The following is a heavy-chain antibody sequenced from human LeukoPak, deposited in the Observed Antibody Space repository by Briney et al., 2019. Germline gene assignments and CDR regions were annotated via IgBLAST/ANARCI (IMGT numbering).Heavy chain of an antibody. CDR1: GYSISSGYY. D-gene: IGHD3-10*01. Sequence: SETLSLTCTVSGYSISSGYYWGWIRQPPGKGLEWIGSIYHSGSTYYNPSLKSRVTISVDTSKNQFSLKLSSLNAADTAVYYCVRGTPRFDSWGQGTMVTVSS. CDR3: VRGTPRFDS. J-gene: IGHJ3*01. CDR2: IYHSGST. V-gene: IGHV4-38-2*02.